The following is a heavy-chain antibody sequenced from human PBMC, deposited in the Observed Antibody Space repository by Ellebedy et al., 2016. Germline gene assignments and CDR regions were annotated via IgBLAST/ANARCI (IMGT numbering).Heavy chain of an antibody. CDR3: ARAWKSDMIGNWYFDL. D-gene: IGHD3-10*02. CDR2: ISAYNGNT. Sequence: ASVKVSCKASGYTFTSYGISWVRQAPGQGLEWMGWISAYNGNTNYAQKLQGRVTMTTDTSTSTAYMELRSLRSDDTAVYYCARAWKSDMIGNWYFDLWGRGTLVTVSS. CDR1: GYTFTSYG. V-gene: IGHV1-18*01. J-gene: IGHJ2*01.